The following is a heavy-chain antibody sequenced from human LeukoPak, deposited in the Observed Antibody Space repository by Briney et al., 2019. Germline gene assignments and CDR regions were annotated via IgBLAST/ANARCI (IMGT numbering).Heavy chain of an antibody. Sequence: PSETLSLTCTIFGSSISDNYYWGWIRRPPGKGLEWIGSVYHWGSTYYNPSIKSRVTLSVDTSNNHFSLKLRSVTAADTAVYYCARHNYYHFWSTLIWFDPWGQGTLVTVSS. V-gene: IGHV4-38-2*02. CDR3: ARHNYYHFWSTLIWFDP. D-gene: IGHD3-3*01. J-gene: IGHJ5*02. CDR2: VYHWGST. CDR1: GSSISDNYY.